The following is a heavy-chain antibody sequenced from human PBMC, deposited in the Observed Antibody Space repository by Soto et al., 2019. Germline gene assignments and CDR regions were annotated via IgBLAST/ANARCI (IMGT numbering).Heavy chain of an antibody. CDR1: RFNFSDYA. CDR2: ISYDGSNK. J-gene: IGHJ6*02. V-gene: IGHV3-30-3*01. CDR3: ARRYGDYNYYYAMDV. Sequence: QVQLVESGGGVVQPGRPLRFSCEAPRFNFSDYAMHWVRQAPGKGREWVAVISYDGSNKYYADSVKGRFTISRDNSKNTLYLQMNSLRAEDTAVYYCARRYGDYNYYYAMDVWGQGTTVAVSS. D-gene: IGHD4-17*01.